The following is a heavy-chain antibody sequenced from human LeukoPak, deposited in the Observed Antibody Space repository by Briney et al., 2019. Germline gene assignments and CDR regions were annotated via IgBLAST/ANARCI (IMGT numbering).Heavy chain of an antibody. D-gene: IGHD2-21*01. CDR1: GGTFSSYA. CDR3: ARDPPYCGGDCYDY. J-gene: IGHJ4*02. V-gene: IGHV1-69*05. Sequence: SVKVSCKASGGTFSSYAISWVRQAPGQGLEWMGRIIPIFGTANYAQKFQGRVTITTDESTSTAYMELSSLRSEDTAVYYCARDPPYCGGDCYDYWGQGTLVTVPS. CDR2: IIPIFGTA.